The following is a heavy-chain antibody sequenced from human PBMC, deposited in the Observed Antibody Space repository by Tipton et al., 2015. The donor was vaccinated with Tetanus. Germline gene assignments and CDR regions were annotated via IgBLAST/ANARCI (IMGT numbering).Heavy chain of an antibody. D-gene: IGHD3-16*01. CDR2: INSDGSST. V-gene: IGHV3-74*01. CDR3: ATSGGAGY. J-gene: IGHJ4*02. CDR1: GFTFSSYW. Sequence: EASGFTFSSYWMYWVRQAPGKGLVWVSRINSDGSSTSYADSVKGRFAISRDNAKNTVHLQMNSLRAEDTAVYYCATSGGAGYWGQGTLVTVSS.